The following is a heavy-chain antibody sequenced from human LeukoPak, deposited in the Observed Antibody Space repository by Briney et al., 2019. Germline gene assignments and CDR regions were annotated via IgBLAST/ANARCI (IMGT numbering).Heavy chain of an antibody. V-gene: IGHV1-46*01. Sequence: ASVKVSCKASGYTFTGYYMHWVRQAPGQGLEWMGWINPSGGSTSYAQKFQGRVTMTRDMSTSTVYMELSSLRSEDTAVYYCARVVGATNQAEFDYWGQGTLVTVSS. CDR1: GYTFTGYY. J-gene: IGHJ4*02. CDR2: INPSGGST. D-gene: IGHD1-26*01. CDR3: ARVVGATNQAEFDY.